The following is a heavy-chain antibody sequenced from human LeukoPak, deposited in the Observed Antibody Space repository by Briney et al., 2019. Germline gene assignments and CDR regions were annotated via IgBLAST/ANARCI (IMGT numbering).Heavy chain of an antibody. CDR3: ARSDYYYYYYGMDV. V-gene: IGHV3-11*03. Sequence: GGSLRLSCAASGFTFSDYYMSWIRQAPGKGLEGVSYIGSSSSYTNYADSLKGRFTISRDNAKNSLYLQMNSLRAEDTAVYYCARSDYYYYYYGMDVWGQGTTVTVSS. J-gene: IGHJ6*02. CDR1: GFTFSDYY. CDR2: IGSSSSYT.